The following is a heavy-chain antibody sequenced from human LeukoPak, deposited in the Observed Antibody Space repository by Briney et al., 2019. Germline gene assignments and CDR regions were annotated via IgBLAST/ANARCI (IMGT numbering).Heavy chain of an antibody. V-gene: IGHV3-30*18. CDR1: GFTFSSYG. J-gene: IGHJ6*04. D-gene: IGHD4-17*01. Sequence: PGRSLRLSCAASGFTFSSYGMHWVRQATGKGLEWVAVISYDGSNKYYADSVKGRFTISRDNSKNTLYLQMNSLRAEDTAVYYCAKVKVTTYYYGMDVWGKGTTVTVSS. CDR2: ISYDGSNK. CDR3: AKVKVTTYYYGMDV.